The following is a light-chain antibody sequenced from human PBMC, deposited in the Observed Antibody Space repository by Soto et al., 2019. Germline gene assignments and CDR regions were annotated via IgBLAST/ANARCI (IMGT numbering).Light chain of an antibody. CDR3: QQSYSTPRT. CDR1: QSITNY. V-gene: IGKV1-39*01. CDR2: AAS. J-gene: IGKJ4*01. Sequence: DIQMTQSPSSLSASVGDRVTITCRASQSITNYLNWYQHNPGKAPKLLIYAASSLQSGVPSRFSGSGSGTDFTLTISSLQPEDFATYYCQQSYSTPRTFGGGTKVEIK.